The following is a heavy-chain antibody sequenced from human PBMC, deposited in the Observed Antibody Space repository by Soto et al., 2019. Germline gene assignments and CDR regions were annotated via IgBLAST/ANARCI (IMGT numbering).Heavy chain of an antibody. CDR1: GFTFSSYA. V-gene: IGHV3-23*01. J-gene: IGHJ5*02. CDR3: AKDRYSSCGNWFDP. D-gene: IGHD6-6*01. Sequence: PGGSLRLSCAASGFTFSSYAMSWVRQAPEKKLEWVSAISGSGGSTYYADSVKGRFTIYRDNSTNTLYLQMNSLRAEDTALYYCAKDRYSSCGNWFDPWGQGTLVTVPS. CDR2: ISGSGGST.